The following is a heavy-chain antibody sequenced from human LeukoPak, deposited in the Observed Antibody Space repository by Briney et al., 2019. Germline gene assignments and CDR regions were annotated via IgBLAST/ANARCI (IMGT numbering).Heavy chain of an antibody. CDR3: ARANYGDYYWFDP. CDR2: INAGNGNT. J-gene: IGHJ5*02. CDR1: GYTFTSYA. Sequence: GGSLRLSCAASGYTFTSYAMHWVRQAPGQRLEWMGWINAGNGNTKYSQKFQGRVTITRDTSASTAYMELSSLRSEDTAVYYCARANYGDYYWFDPWGQGTLVTVSS. V-gene: IGHV1-3*01. D-gene: IGHD4-17*01.